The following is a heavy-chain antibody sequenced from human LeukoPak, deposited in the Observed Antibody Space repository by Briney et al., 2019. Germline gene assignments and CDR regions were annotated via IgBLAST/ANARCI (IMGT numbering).Heavy chain of an antibody. CDR2: INPNSGGP. CDR1: GYTFIDYY. CDR3: ARTSYGNNPTHFDY. Sequence: ASVKVSXKVSGYTFIDYYMHWVRQAPGQGLEWMGRINPNSGGPDYAQGFQGRVTMTRDTSISTVYMELSRLRSDDTAVYYCARTSYGNNPTHFDYWGQGTLVTVSS. D-gene: IGHD3-10*01. J-gene: IGHJ4*02. V-gene: IGHV1-2*06.